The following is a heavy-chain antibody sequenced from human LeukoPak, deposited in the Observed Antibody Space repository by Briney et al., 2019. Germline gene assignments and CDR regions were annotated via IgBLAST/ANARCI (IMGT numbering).Heavy chain of an antibody. CDR2: IIPIFGTA. Sequence: ASVKVSCKASGYTFTNYYMHWVRQAPGQGLEWMGGIIPIFGTANYAQKFQGRVTITADESTSTAYMELSSLRSEDTAVYYCARNSHSSSWDYYYYYGMDVWGQGTTVTVSS. J-gene: IGHJ6*02. V-gene: IGHV1-69*13. D-gene: IGHD6-13*01. CDR3: ARNSHSSSWDYYYYYGMDV. CDR1: GYTFTNYY.